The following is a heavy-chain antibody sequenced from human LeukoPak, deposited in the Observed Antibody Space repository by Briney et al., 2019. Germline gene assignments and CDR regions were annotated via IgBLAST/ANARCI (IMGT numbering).Heavy chain of an antibody. Sequence: RGSLRLSCAASGFTFSSYAMSWVRQAPGKRLEWVSAISGSGGSTYYADSVKGRFTISRDNSKNMLYLQMNSLRAEDTAVYYCAKNPYCSSTSCPYYYYYYMDVWGKGTTVTVSS. D-gene: IGHD2-2*01. V-gene: IGHV3-23*01. CDR2: ISGSGGST. CDR3: AKNPYCSSTSCPYYYYYYMDV. J-gene: IGHJ6*03. CDR1: GFTFSSYA.